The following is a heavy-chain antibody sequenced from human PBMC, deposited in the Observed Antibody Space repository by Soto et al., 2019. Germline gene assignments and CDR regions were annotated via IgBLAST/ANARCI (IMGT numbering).Heavy chain of an antibody. V-gene: IGHV2-5*02. Sequence: QITLKESGPTLVKPTQTLTMTCTFSGFSLSTSGVGVGWIRQPPGKALEWLALIYWDEDKRYSPSLKSRLTITKDTSKIQVVLTMTNMDPVATATYYGAHIAAYYGSGSYLSWGQGTLVTVAS. CDR3: AHIAAYYGSGSYLS. J-gene: IGHJ4*02. CDR1: GFSLSTSGVG. D-gene: IGHD3-10*01. CDR2: IYWDEDK.